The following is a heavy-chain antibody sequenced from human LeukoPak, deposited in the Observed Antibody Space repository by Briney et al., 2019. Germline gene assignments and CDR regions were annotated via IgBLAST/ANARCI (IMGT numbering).Heavy chain of an antibody. Sequence: GSSVKVSCKASGGTFSSYAISWVRQAPGQGLEWMGGIIPIFGTANYAQKFQGRVTITTDESTSTAYMELSSLRSGDTAVYYCARDGLGAAAPGAFDIWGQGTMVTVSS. CDR3: ARDGLGAAAPGAFDI. D-gene: IGHD6-13*01. CDR1: GGTFSSYA. J-gene: IGHJ3*02. V-gene: IGHV1-69*05. CDR2: IIPIFGTA.